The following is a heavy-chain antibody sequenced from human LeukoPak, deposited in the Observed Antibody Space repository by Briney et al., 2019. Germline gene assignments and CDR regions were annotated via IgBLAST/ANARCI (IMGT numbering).Heavy chain of an antibody. Sequence: GGSVRLSCAASGFTFDDYGMSWVRQAPGKGLEWVSGINWNGGSTGYADPVKGRFTISRDNAKNSLYLQMNSLRAEDTALYYCARGFYGDYDYYYYMDVWGKGTTVTVSS. J-gene: IGHJ6*03. CDR2: INWNGGST. CDR3: ARGFYGDYDYYYYMDV. D-gene: IGHD4-17*01. CDR1: GFTFDDYG. V-gene: IGHV3-20*04.